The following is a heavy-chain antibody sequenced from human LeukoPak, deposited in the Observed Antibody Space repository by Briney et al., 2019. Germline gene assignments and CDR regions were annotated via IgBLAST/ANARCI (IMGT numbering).Heavy chain of an antibody. CDR2: INHSGST. J-gene: IGHJ4*02. CDR3: ARGLSDVY. V-gene: IGHV4-34*01. Sequence: SETLSLTCAVYGGTFSGYYWTWIRQPPGKGLEWIGEINHSGSTNYNPSLKSRVTISIDTSKNQFSLILSSVTAADTAVYYCARGLSDVYWGQGTLVTVSS. CDR1: GGTFSGYY.